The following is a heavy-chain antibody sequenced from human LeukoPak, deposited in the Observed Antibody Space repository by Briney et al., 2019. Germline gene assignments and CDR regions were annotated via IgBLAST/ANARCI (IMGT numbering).Heavy chain of an antibody. V-gene: IGHV4-39*07. CDR3: ASKEGWFGELYY. D-gene: IGHD3-10*01. J-gene: IGHJ4*02. CDR2: IYYSGST. CDR1: GGSISTSGYY. Sequence: SETLSLTCTVSGGSISTSGYYWGWIRQPPGKGMEWIGNIYYSGSTYYNPSLKSRVTISVDMSKNQFSLKLTSVTAADTAVYYCASKEGWFGELYYWGQGTLVTVSS.